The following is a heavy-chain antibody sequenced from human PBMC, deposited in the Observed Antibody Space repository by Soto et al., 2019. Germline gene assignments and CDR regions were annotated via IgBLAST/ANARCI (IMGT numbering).Heavy chain of an antibody. J-gene: IGHJ6*02. CDR3: AKSTGGTANGLDV. Sequence: GGSLRLSCAASGFTFSSYGMHWVRQAPGKGLEWVAVIWYDGSNKYYADSVKGRFTISRDNSKNTLYLQMNSLRAEDTALYYCAKSTGGTANGLDVWGQGTTVPVSS. V-gene: IGHV3-30*02. D-gene: IGHD2-8*02. CDR1: GFTFSSYG. CDR2: IWYDGSNK.